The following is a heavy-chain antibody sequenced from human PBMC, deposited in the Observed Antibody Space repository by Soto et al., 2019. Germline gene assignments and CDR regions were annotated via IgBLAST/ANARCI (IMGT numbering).Heavy chain of an antibody. Sequence: QVQLVESGGGVVQPGRSLRLSCAASGFTVSYFGLHWVRQAPGKGLEWVAFISSDGGKAYYADSMKGRFTISRDNSKNTLALQMNSLRPEDTAVYYCARDWAWNYDYWGHGTLVTVSS. V-gene: IGHV3-30-3*01. CDR3: ARDWAWNYDY. CDR1: GFTVSYFG. D-gene: IGHD1-7*01. CDR2: ISSDGGKA. J-gene: IGHJ4*01.